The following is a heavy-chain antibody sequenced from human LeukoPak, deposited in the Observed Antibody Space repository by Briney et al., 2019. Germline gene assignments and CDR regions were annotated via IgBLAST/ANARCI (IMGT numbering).Heavy chain of an antibody. CDR2: IYSGGST. D-gene: IGHD6-19*01. J-gene: IGHJ4*02. Sequence: GGSLRLSCAASGFTFSSYAMSWVRQAPGKGLEWVSVIYSGGSTYYADSVKGRFTISRDNSKNTLYLQMNSLRAEDTAVYYCASGQSGCLDYWGQGTLVTVSS. CDR1: GFTFSSYA. CDR3: ASGQSGCLDY. V-gene: IGHV3-66*01.